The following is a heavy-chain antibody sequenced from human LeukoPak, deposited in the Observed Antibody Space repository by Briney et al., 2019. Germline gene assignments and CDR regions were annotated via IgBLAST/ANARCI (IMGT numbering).Heavy chain of an antibody. V-gene: IGHV3-23*01. CDR1: GVTFSTYG. Sequence: GGSLRLSCAASGVTFSTYGMSWVRQAPGKGLEWVSAISGSGGSTYYADSVKGRLTISRDISKNTLYLQMNSLRAEDTAAYYCAKERPTRRYCSGGSCYSRYFDYWGQGTLVTVSS. CDR3: AKERPTRRYCSGGSCYSRYFDY. J-gene: IGHJ4*02. CDR2: ISGSGGST. D-gene: IGHD2-15*01.